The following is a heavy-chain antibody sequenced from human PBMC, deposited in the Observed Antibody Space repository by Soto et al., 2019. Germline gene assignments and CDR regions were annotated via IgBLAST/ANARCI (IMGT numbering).Heavy chain of an antibody. V-gene: IGHV4-31*03. D-gene: IGHD3-10*01. Sequence: QVQLQESGPGLVKPSQTLSLTCTVSGGSISSGGYYWSWIRQHPGKGLEWIGYIYYSGSTYYNPSLKSRVTISVDTSKNQFSLKLSSVTAADTAVYYCARDIHGSGRGIYWYFDLWGRGTLVTVSS. J-gene: IGHJ2*01. CDR3: ARDIHGSGRGIYWYFDL. CDR2: IYYSGST. CDR1: GGSISSGGYY.